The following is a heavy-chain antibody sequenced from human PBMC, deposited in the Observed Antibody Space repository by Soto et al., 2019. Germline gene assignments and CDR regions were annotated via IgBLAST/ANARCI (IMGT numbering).Heavy chain of an antibody. Sequence: EVQLVESGGGLVQPGRSLRLSCAASGFTFDDYAMHWVRQPPGKSLEWVSSITWNSGRIAYADSVQGRFTISRDNGRNSLYLQMNSLRLEDTAFYYCAKDSGMAPYAYYYMDVWGKGTTVTVSS. J-gene: IGHJ6*03. V-gene: IGHV3-9*01. CDR3: AKDSGMAPYAYYYMDV. D-gene: IGHD4-17*01. CDR1: GFTFDDYA. CDR2: ITWNSGRI.